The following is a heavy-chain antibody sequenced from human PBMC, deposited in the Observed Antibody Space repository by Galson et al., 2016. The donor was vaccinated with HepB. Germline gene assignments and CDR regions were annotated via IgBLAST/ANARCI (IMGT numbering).Heavy chain of an antibody. Sequence: SGFTFSSYGIHWVRQAPGKGLEWVALIWYDGSYKFYADSVKGRFTISRDNSKNTLYLQMNNLRAEDTAIYYCAREQFQLQKDFHALDVWGLGTTVTVSS. D-gene: IGHD2-2*01. CDR2: IWYDGSYK. CDR3: AREQFQLQKDFHALDV. V-gene: IGHV3-33*01. CDR1: GFTFSSYG. J-gene: IGHJ6*02.